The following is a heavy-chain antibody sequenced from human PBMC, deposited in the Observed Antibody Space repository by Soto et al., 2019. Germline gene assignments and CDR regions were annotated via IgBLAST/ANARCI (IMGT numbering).Heavy chain of an antibody. CDR3: ARGVGYYYDSSGYYYFDY. CDR1: GFTFSSYG. V-gene: IGHV3-33*01. D-gene: IGHD3-22*01. CDR2: IWYDGSNK. J-gene: IGHJ4*02. Sequence: GGSLRLSCAASGFTFSSYGMHWVRQAPGKGLEWVAVIWYDGSNKYYADSVKGRFTISRDNSKNTLYLQMNSLRAEDTAVFYFARGVGYYYDSSGYYYFDYWGQGTLVTVSS.